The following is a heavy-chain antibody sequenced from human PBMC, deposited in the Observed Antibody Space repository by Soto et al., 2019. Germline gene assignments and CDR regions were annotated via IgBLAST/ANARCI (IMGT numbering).Heavy chain of an antibody. J-gene: IGHJ6*02. D-gene: IGHD6-13*01. CDR1: GFTFSSYW. CDR3: ARIASAGRGWDV. V-gene: IGHV3-7*01. Sequence: EVQLVESGGGLVQPGGTLRLSCAASGFTFSSYWMSSVRQAPVKGLEWVGNIKQDGSEKNYVDFMEGRLTISRDNAENSLYLLRNSLRAEDTAVYYCARIASAGRGWDVWGQGTTVVVSS. CDR2: IKQDGSEK.